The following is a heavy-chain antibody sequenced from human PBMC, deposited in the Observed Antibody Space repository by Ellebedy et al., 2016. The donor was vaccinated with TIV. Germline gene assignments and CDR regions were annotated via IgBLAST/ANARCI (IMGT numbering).Heavy chain of an antibody. J-gene: IGHJ5*02. CDR1: GYTFNNYG. V-gene: IGHV1-18*01. CDR3: ASDYGSGSASGFDP. D-gene: IGHD3-10*01. CDR2: INAKDGDT. Sequence: ASVKVSXKTSGYTFNNYGVSWVRQAPGQGLEWVGWINAKDGDTHYAQKFQGRVTMTADTSTTTGYMELRSLTSDDTAMYYCASDYGSGSASGFDPWGQGTLVSVSS.